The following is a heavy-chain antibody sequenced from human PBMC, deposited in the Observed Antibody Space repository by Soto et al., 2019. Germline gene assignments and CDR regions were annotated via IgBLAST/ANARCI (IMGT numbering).Heavy chain of an antibody. V-gene: IGHV3-23*01. CDR3: AKYTYYDDSGGLK. CDR2: ISGGGDST. Sequence: EVQLLESGGGLVQLGGSLRLSCAASGFTFSSYAMSWVRQAPGKGLEWVSAISGGGDSTYYAGSVKGRFTISRDNSKNTLYLQMNSLRAEDTAVYYCAKYTYYDDSGGLKWGQGTLVTVSS. CDR1: GFTFSSYA. J-gene: IGHJ4*02. D-gene: IGHD3-22*01.